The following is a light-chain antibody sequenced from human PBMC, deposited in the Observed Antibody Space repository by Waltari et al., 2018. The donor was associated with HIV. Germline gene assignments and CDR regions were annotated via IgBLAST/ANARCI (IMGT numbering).Light chain of an antibody. CDR2: QNT. CDR3: AAWDDALNEYV. J-gene: IGLJ1*01. Sequence: SVLTQPPSASGTPGHRVTISCSGSSSNIGSNSVTWYQHLPELAPKLLIFQNTPRSSWVPDRFASSKSGTSASLASSGLQSEDEADYYCAAWDDALNEYVFGTGTRVTVL. CDR1: SSNIGSNS. V-gene: IGLV1-44*01.